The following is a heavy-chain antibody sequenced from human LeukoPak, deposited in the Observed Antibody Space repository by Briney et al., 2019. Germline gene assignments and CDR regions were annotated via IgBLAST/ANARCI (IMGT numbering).Heavy chain of an antibody. CDR3: RWVAYGAFDI. J-gene: IGHJ3*02. Sequence: SETLSLTCAVYGGSFSGYYWSWIRQPPGKGLEWIGEINHSGSTNYNPSLKSRVTISVDTSKNQFSLKLSSVTAADTAVYYCRWVAYGAFDIWGQGTMVTVSP. V-gene: IGHV4-34*01. D-gene: IGHD3-10*01. CDR2: INHSGST. CDR1: GGSFSGYY.